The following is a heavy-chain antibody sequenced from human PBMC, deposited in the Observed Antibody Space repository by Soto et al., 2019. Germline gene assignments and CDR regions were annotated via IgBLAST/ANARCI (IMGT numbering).Heavy chain of an antibody. V-gene: IGHV3-33*01. D-gene: IGHD2-21*02. J-gene: IGHJ6*02. Sequence: QVQLVESGGGVVQPGRSLRLSWAASGFMFSNYGMHWVRQAPGKGLEWVAVIWYNGNNKYYSDSVRGRFTVSRDNSKNTLFLQINSLRAEDTAVYYCARDRAYCGGDCPYYYGLDVWGQGTTVTVSS. CDR3: ARDRAYCGGDCPYYYGLDV. CDR2: IWYNGNNK. CDR1: GFMFSNYG.